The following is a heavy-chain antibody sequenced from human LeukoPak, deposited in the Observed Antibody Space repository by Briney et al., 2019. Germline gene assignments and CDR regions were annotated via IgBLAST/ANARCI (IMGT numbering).Heavy chain of an antibody. D-gene: IGHD1-1*01. Sequence: SETLSLTCTVSGGSISSGSYYWSWLRQPAGKGLEWIGRIYTTGSTNYNPSLKRRLTISVDTSKNQFSLKLSSVTAADTAVYYCARPVPSRLGWFDPWGQGTLVTVSS. CDR1: GGSISSGSYY. CDR2: IYTTGST. V-gene: IGHV4-61*02. CDR3: ARPVPSRLGWFDP. J-gene: IGHJ5*02.